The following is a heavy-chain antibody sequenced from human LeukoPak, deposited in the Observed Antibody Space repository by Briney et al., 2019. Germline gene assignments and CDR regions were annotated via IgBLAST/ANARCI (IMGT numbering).Heavy chain of an antibody. CDR2: IYYSGST. Sequence: PSETLSLTCTVSGGSISSYYWSWIRQPPGKGLEWIGYIYYSGSTNYNPSLKSRVTISVDTSKNQFSLKLSSVTAAGTAVYYCARGWELLPNAFDIWGQGTMVTVSS. J-gene: IGHJ3*02. D-gene: IGHD1-26*01. CDR3: ARGWELLPNAFDI. CDR1: GGSISSYY. V-gene: IGHV4-59*01.